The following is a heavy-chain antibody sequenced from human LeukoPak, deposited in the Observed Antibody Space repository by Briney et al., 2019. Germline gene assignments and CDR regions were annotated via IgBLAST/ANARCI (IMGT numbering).Heavy chain of an antibody. D-gene: IGHD4-17*01. Sequence: SETLSLTCAVSGGSISSINWWTWVRQPPGKGLEWIGEIFHSGTTNYNPSLKSRVTISVDESNNQFSLRLTSVTAADTAVYYCAKDSRPTTWGQGTLVIVSS. J-gene: IGHJ4*02. CDR3: AKDSRPTT. V-gene: IGHV4-4*02. CDR1: GGSISSINW. CDR2: IFHSGTT.